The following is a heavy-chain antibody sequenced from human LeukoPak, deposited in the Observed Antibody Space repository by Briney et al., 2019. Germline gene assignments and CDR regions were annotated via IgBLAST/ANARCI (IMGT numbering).Heavy chain of an antibody. CDR1: GYTFTSYG. CDR3: AKESYGDYLKYFQH. J-gene: IGHJ1*01. CDR2: ISGSGGST. V-gene: IGHV3-23*01. Sequence: SCKASGYTFTSYGISWVRQAPGKGLEWVSAISGSGGSTYYADSVKGRFTISRDNSKNTLYLQMNSLRAEDTAVYYCAKESYGDYLKYFQHWGQGTLVTVSS. D-gene: IGHD4-17*01.